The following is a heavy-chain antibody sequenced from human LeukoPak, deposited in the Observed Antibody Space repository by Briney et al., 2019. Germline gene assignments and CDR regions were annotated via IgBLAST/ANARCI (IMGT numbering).Heavy chain of an antibody. CDR3: ARVLYGDYANWFDP. CDR1: GGSISSGGYS. D-gene: IGHD4-17*01. V-gene: IGHV4-30-2*01. CDR2: IYRSGST. Sequence: PSETLSLTCAVSGGSISSGGYSWSWIRQPPGKGLEWIGYIYRSGSTYYNPSLKSRVTISVDRSKNQFSLKLSSVTAADTAVYYCARVLYGDYANWFDPWGQGTLVTVSS. J-gene: IGHJ5*02.